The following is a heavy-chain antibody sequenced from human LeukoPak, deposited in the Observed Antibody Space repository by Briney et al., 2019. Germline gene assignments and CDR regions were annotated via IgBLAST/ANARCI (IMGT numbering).Heavy chain of an antibody. D-gene: IGHD3-10*01. CDR1: GYTFTGYY. CDR3: ARDGGGWFGETD. V-gene: IGHV1-3*01. CDR2: INVGNGNT. J-gene: IGHJ4*02. Sequence: ASVKVSCKASGYTFTGYYMHWVRQAPGQRLEWMGWINVGNGNTRYSQKFQGRVTITRDTSASTAYMELSSLRSEDTAVYYCARDGGGWFGETDWGQGTLVIVSS.